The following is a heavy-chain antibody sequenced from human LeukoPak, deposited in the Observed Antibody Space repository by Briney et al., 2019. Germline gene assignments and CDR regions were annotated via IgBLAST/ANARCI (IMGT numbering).Heavy chain of an antibody. Sequence: GRSRNLSCVVAGFISISCATQWVRQASGKVLEWVGRIRTKGNSSAPGYAASVRGRFTISRDDAKNTAYLQMNSLKAEDAAVNYCSRHSVDYGDSIAGGNYCHGMDVWGKGTTVTVSS. CDR2: IRTKGNSSAP. J-gene: IGHJ6*04. CDR3: SRHSVDYGDSIAGGNYCHGMDV. CDR1: GFISISCA. D-gene: IGHD4-17*01. V-gene: IGHV3-73*01.